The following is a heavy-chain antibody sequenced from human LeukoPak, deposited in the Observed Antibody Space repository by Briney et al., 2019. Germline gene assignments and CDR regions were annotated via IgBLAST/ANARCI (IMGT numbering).Heavy chain of an antibody. CDR3: ARGSNWGDY. J-gene: IGHJ4*02. D-gene: IGHD7-27*01. V-gene: IGHV4-34*01. CDR2: LNHSGST. CDR1: GGSFSGYY. Sequence: SETLSLTCAVYGGSFSGYYWSWIRQPSGKGLEWIGELNHSGSTNYNPSLKSRVTISVDTSKDQFSLKLYSVTAADTAVYYCARGSNWGDYWGQGTLVTVSS.